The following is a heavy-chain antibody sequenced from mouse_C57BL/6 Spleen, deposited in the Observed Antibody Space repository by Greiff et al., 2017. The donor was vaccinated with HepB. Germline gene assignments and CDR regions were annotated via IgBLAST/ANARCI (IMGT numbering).Heavy chain of an antibody. V-gene: IGHV1-55*01. CDR2: IYPGSGST. D-gene: IGHD2-4*01. CDR3: ARADYDYDVQGMPMDY. CDR1: GYTFTSYW. J-gene: IGHJ4*01. Sequence: QVQLQQPGAELVKPGASVKMSCKASGYTFTSYWITWVKQRPGQGLEWIGDIYPGSGSTNYNEKFKSKATLTVDTSSSTAYMQLSSLTSEDSAVYYCARADYDYDVQGMPMDYWGQGTSVTVSS.